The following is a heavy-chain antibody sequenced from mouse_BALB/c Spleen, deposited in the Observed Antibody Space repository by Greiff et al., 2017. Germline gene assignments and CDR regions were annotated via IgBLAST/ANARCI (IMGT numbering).Heavy chain of an antibody. CDR1: GYTFTDYA. V-gene: IGHV1-67*01. D-gene: IGHD2-12*01. J-gene: IGHJ4*01. Sequence: QVQLKQSGPELVRPGVSVKISCKGSGYTFTDYAMHWVKQSHAKSLEWIGVISTYYGNTNYNQKFKGKATMTVDKSSSTAYMKLARLTSEDSAIYYCAREDDEDYAMDYWGQGTSVTVSS. CDR3: AREDDEDYAMDY. CDR2: ISTYYGNT.